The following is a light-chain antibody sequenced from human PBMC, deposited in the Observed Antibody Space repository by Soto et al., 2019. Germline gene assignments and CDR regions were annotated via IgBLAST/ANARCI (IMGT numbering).Light chain of an antibody. CDR3: QQYAGSPST. Sequence: EIVLTQSPGTLSLSPGERATLSCRASQTVTSNYLAWYQRKPGQAPRLLIYGASSRATDIPDRFSGSGSGTDFTLTITRPEPEDFAVYFCQQYAGSPSTFGQGTKVEIQ. CDR1: QTVTSNY. V-gene: IGKV3-20*01. CDR2: GAS. J-gene: IGKJ1*01.